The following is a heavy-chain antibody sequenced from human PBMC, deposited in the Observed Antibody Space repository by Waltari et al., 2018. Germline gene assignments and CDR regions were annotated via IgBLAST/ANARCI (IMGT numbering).Heavy chain of an antibody. Sequence: QVQLVQSGAEVKKPGSSVKVSCKASGGTFSSYAISWVRQAPGQGLEWMGGIIPIFGTANYAQKFQGRVTITADESTSTAYMELSSLRSEDTAVYYCARGVLMVYAIRGNWFDPWGQGTLVTVSS. CDR1: GGTFSSYA. CDR3: ARGVLMVYAIRGNWFDP. V-gene: IGHV1-69*01. D-gene: IGHD2-8*01. J-gene: IGHJ5*02. CDR2: IIPIFGTA.